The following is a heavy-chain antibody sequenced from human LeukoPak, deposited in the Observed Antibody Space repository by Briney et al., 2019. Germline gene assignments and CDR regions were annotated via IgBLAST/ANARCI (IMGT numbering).Heavy chain of an antibody. CDR2: INHSGST. D-gene: IGHD5-24*01. CDR1: GGSFSGYY. CDR3: ARGPEMATIGIVFDY. Sequence: ETLSLTCAVYGGSFSGYYWSRIRQPPGKGLEWIGEINHSGSTNYNPSLKSRVTISVDTSKNQFSLKLSSVTAADTAVYYCARGPEMATIGIVFDYWGQGTLVTVSS. J-gene: IGHJ4*02. V-gene: IGHV4-34*01.